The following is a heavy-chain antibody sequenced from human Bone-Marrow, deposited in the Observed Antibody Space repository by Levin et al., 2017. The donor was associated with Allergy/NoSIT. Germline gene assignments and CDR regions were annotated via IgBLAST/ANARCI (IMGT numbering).Heavy chain of an antibody. D-gene: IGHD3-22*01. Sequence: GESLKISCAASGFTFRHYTMNWVRQAPGKGLEWVSCITSSGDSTYYADSVKGRFTISRDNAKNSLYLQLNRLRDEDTAMYYCARDPPRGYYDSSGYSGDHWGQGTLVTVSS. CDR2: ITSSGDST. CDR1: GFTFRHYT. CDR3: ARDPPRGYYDSSGYSGDH. J-gene: IGHJ4*02. V-gene: IGHV3-48*02.